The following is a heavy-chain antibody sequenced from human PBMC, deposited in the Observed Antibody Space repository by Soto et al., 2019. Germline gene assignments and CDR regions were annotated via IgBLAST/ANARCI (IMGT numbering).Heavy chain of an antibody. CDR1: GFTFSSYS. V-gene: IGHV3-21*01. D-gene: IGHD2-15*01. J-gene: IGHJ4*02. CDR3: ARGYCSGGSCRYYFDY. CDR2: ISSSSSYI. Sequence: EVQLVESGGGLVKPGGSLRLSCAASGFTFSSYSMNWVRQAPGKGLEWVSSISSSSSYIYYADSVTGRFTISRDNAKNSLYLQMNSLRAEDTAVYYCARGYCSGGSCRYYFDYWGQGTLVTVSS.